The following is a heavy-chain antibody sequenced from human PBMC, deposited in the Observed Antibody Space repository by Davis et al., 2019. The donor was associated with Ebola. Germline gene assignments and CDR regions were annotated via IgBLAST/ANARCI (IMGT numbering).Heavy chain of an antibody. CDR3: ARALDTRMVNGPYDDY. CDR1: GFTFSSYS. Sequence: PGGSLRLSCAASGFTFSSYSMNWVRQAPGKGLEWVSSISSRSSYIYYADSVKGRFTISRDNAKNSLYLQMNNLRVEDTAVYYCARALDTRMVNGPYDDYWGQGTLVTVSS. J-gene: IGHJ4*02. V-gene: IGHV3-21*01. CDR2: ISSRSSYI. D-gene: IGHD5-18*01.